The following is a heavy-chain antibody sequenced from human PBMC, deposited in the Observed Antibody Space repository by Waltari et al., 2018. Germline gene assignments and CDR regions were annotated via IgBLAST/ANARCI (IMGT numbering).Heavy chain of an antibody. J-gene: IGHJ4*02. Sequence: QVQLVESGGGVVQPGRSLRLSCAASGFTFSSYAMHWVRQAPGKGLEWVAVISYDGSNKYYAASVKGRFTISRDNSKNTLYLQMNSLRAEDTAVYYCARDRDYGDYVYFDYWGQGTLVTVSS. V-gene: IGHV3-30-3*01. CDR2: ISYDGSNK. CDR3: ARDRDYGDYVYFDY. CDR1: GFTFSSYA. D-gene: IGHD4-17*01.